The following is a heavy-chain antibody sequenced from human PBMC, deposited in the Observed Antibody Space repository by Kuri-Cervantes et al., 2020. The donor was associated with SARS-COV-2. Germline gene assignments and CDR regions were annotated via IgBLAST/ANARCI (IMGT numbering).Heavy chain of an antibody. Sequence: GESLKISCAASGFTFSDYAMTWVRQAPGKGLEWVSVIYSGGSTYYADSVKGQFTISRDNSKNTLYLQMNSLRAEDTAVYYCAREKVAGIRYYYYGMDVWGQETTVTVSS. V-gene: IGHV3-23*03. D-gene: IGHD6-19*01. CDR1: GFTFSDYA. J-gene: IGHJ6*02. CDR3: AREKVAGIRYYYYGMDV. CDR2: IYSGGST.